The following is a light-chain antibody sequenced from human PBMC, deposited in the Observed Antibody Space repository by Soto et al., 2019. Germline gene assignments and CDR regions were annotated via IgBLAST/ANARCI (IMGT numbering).Light chain of an antibody. CDR3: QQYYTTPLT. CDR2: WAS. Sequence: DIVMTQSPDSLAVSLGERATVNCKSSQSISHSSNNKNYLALYQHKPGQPPKLLITWASTRASGVPDRFSGSGSGTDFTLAISSLQAEDVAVYFCQQYYTTPLTFGGGTKVEIK. CDR1: QSISHSSNNKNY. J-gene: IGKJ4*01. V-gene: IGKV4-1*01.